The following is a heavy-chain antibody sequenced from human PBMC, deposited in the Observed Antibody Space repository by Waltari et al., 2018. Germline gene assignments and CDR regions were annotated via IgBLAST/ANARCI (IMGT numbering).Heavy chain of an antibody. J-gene: IGHJ6*02. CDR2: IYYSGAP. Sequence: QLQLQESGPGLVKPSETLSLTCTVSGGSISSSSYYWGWIRQPPGKGLEWIGSIYYSGAPDFNPSLKSRVTISVDTSKNQFSLKLSSVTAADTAVYYCARDRRIAVAGTFSSRPYYGMDVWGQGTTVTVSS. CDR3: ARDRRIAVAGTFSSRPYYGMDV. D-gene: IGHD6-19*01. CDR1: GGSISSSSYY. V-gene: IGHV4-39*02.